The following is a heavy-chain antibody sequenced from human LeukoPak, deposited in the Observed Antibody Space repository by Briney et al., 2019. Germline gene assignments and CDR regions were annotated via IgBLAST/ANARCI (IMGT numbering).Heavy chain of an antibody. J-gene: IGHJ5*02. CDR2: IRPSGDNT. Sequence: LAGGSLRLSCAASGFIFSPYGMTWVRQAPGRGLEWVSSIRPSGDNTYYGDSVKGRFTISRDNSKNTVYLQMNNMRVDDTAVYYCARVAGWHWFDPWGQGTLVTVSS. CDR1: GFIFSPYG. D-gene: IGHD6-19*01. CDR3: ARVAGWHWFDP. V-gene: IGHV3-23*01.